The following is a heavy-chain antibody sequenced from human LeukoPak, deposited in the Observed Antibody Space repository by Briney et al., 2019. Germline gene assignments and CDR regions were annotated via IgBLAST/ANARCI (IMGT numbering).Heavy chain of an antibody. D-gene: IGHD6-13*01. J-gene: IGHJ4*02. Sequence: SETLSLTCTVSGVSISSYSWSWIRQPPGKGLEWIGSIYYSGSTYYNPSLKSRVTISVDTSKNQFSLKLSSVTAADTAVYYCARGTAAAGVYWGQGTLVTVSS. V-gene: IGHV4-39*07. CDR3: ARGTAAAGVY. CDR1: GVSISSYS. CDR2: IYYSGST.